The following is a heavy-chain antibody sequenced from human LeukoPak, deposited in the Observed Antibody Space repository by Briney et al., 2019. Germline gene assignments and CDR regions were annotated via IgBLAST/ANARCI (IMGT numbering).Heavy chain of an antibody. D-gene: IGHD3-22*01. J-gene: IGHJ1*01. CDR1: GFNFSSYW. Sequence: GGSLRLSCAAYGFNFSSYWMHCVRQAPGKGLVWVSRIKSDGSTRYADSVKGRFTVSRDNAKNTVTLQMNSLRGVYTRLNYCARAPSEIGGYYPEYFRHWGQGTLVTVSS. V-gene: IGHV3-74*01. CDR3: ARAPSEIGGYYPEYFRH. CDR2: IKSDGST.